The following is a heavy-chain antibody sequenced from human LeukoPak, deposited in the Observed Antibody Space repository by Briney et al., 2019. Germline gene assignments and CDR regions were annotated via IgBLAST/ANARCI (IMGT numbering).Heavy chain of an antibody. CDR1: GYTFTSYY. CDR3: ARDLGYCTNGECYDLYY. CDR2: INPSGGST. J-gene: IGHJ4*02. D-gene: IGHD2-8*01. V-gene: IGHV1-46*01. Sequence: ASVKVSCKASGYTFTSYYMHWVRQAPGQGLEWMGIINPSGGSTSYAQKFQGRVTMTRDTSTSTVYRELSSLTSEDTAVYYCARDLGYCTNGECYDLYYWGQGTLVTVSS.